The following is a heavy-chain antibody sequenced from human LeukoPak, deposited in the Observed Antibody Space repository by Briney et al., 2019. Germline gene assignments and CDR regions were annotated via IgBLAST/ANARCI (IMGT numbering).Heavy chain of an antibody. V-gene: IGHV1-2*06. J-gene: IGHJ4*02. CDR2: INPNSGGT. CDR1: GYTFTDYY. Sequence: ASVTVSCKATGYTFTDYYMHWVRQAPGQGLEWMGRINPNSGGTNYAQKFQGRVTMTRDTSISTAYMELSRLRSDDTAVYYCARGGSGSRSYYTIDYWGQGTLVTVSS. CDR3: ARGGSGSRSYYTIDY. D-gene: IGHD3-10*01.